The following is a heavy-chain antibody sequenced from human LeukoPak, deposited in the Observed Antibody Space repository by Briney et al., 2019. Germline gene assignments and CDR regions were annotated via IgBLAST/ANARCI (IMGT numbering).Heavy chain of an antibody. J-gene: IGHJ3*02. CDR1: EYTFTSYV. D-gene: IGHD4-17*01. Sequence: GASVKVSCKASEYTFTSYVIHWGGQAPGQRLEWWGGINAGDGNTKYSQQFQGRLTISRDTSASTVYMELSSLRSEDMAVYYCARDRAPKTVTSEVDAFDIWGQRTMVTVSS. CDR2: INAGDGNT. V-gene: IGHV1-3*01. CDR3: ARDRAPKTVTSEVDAFDI.